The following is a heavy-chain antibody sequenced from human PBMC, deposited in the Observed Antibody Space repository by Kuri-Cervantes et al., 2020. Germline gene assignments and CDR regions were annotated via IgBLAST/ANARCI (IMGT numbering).Heavy chain of an antibody. V-gene: IGHV3-33*01. CDR1: GFTFSSYG. J-gene: IGHJ4*02. CDR2: IWYDGSNK. D-gene: IGHD2-2*01. Sequence: GGSLRLSCAASGFTFSSYGMHWVRQAPGKGLEWVAVIWYDGSNKYYADSVKGRFAISRDNSKNTLYLQMNSLRAEDTAVYYCARDPEGIVVVPAAPGEQSASDYWGQGTLVTVSS. CDR3: ARDPEGIVVVPAAPGEQSASDY.